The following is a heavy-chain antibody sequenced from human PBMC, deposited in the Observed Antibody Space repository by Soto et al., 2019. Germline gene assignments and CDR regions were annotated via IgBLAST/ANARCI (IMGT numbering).Heavy chain of an antibody. CDR2: VSGSGTT. J-gene: IGHJ4*02. D-gene: IGHD6-13*01. V-gene: IGHV3-48*03. Sequence: GGSLRLSCVASGYTFNSHEMNWIRQTPGKRLEWISSVSGSGTTKYADSVKGRFTISRDNAHKSIYLQMNSLRVEDTGVYYCARRGIHWVQGALVTVSS. CDR3: ARRGIH. CDR1: GYTFNSHE.